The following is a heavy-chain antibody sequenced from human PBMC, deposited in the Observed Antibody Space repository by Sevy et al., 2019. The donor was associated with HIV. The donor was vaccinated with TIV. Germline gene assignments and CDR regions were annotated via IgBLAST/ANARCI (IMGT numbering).Heavy chain of an antibody. V-gene: IGHV4-34*01. J-gene: IGHJ3*02. D-gene: IGHD2-2*01. CDR1: GGSFSGYY. CDR2: INHSGST. Sequence: TLSLTCAVYGGSFSGYYWSWIRQPPGKGLEWIGEINHSGSTNYNPSLKSRVTISVDTSKNQFSLKLSSVTAADTAVYYCSRHCGSTSCSHAFDIWGQGTMVTVSS. CDR3: SRHCGSTSCSHAFDI.